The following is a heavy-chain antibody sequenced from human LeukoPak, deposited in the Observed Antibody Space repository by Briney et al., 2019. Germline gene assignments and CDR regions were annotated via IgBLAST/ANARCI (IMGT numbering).Heavy chain of an antibody. Sequence: PGRSLRLSCAASGFTFSSYAMHWVRQAPGKGLEWVAVISYDGSDKYYADSVKGRFTISRDNSKNKFYLEMNSLGVEDTAVYYCGRECSDKYPGAFDIRGQGTGVTVSS. CDR3: GRECSDKYPGAFDI. D-gene: IGHD2-15*01. CDR1: GFTFSSYA. J-gene: IGHJ3*02. V-gene: IGHV3-30*04. CDR2: ISYDGSDK.